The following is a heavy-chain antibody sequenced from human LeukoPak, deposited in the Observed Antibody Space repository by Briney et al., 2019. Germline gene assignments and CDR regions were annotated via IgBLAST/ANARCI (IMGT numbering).Heavy chain of an antibody. Sequence: SETLSLTCTVSGGSISSSSYYWGWIRQPPGKGLEWIGSIYYSGSTYYNPSLKSRVTISVDTSKSQFSLKLSSVTAADTAVYYCARQDAYYYDSSGYYRVAFDIWGQGTMVTVSS. V-gene: IGHV4-39*01. CDR2: IYYSGST. D-gene: IGHD3-22*01. J-gene: IGHJ3*02. CDR3: ARQDAYYYDSSGYYRVAFDI. CDR1: GGSISSSSYY.